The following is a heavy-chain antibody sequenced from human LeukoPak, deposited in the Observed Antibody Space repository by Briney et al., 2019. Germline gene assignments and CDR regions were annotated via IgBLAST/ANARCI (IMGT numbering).Heavy chain of an antibody. CDR2: IYTSGST. V-gene: IGHV4-4*07. Sequence: PSETLSLTCTVSGGSISSFYWSWIRQPAGKGLEWIGSIYTSGSTKYNPSLKSRVTMSVDTSKNQFSLKLSSVTAADTAVYYCARQIAARPYYFDYWGQGTLVIVSS. CDR1: GGSISSFY. CDR3: ARQIAARPYYFDY. J-gene: IGHJ4*02. D-gene: IGHD6-6*01.